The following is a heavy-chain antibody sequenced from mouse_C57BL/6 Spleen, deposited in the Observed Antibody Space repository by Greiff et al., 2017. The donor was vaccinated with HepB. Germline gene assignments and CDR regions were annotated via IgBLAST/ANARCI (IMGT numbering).Heavy chain of an antibody. CDR1: GYTFTSYW. CDR3: ARRSNWEWYFDV. J-gene: IGHJ1*03. CDR2: IYPGSGST. D-gene: IGHD4-1*01. Sequence: VQLQQSGAELVKPGASVKMSCKASGYTFTSYWITWVKQRPGQGLEWIGDIYPGSGSTNYNEKFKSKATLTVDTSSSTAYMQLSSLTSADSAVYYCARRSNWEWYFDVWGTGTTVTVSS. V-gene: IGHV1-55*01.